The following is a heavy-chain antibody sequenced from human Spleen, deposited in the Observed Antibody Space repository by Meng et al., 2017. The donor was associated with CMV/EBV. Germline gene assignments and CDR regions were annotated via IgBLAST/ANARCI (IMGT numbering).Heavy chain of an antibody. CDR1: GFTFDDYS. J-gene: IGHJ3*02. CDR3: VSSGLAFDI. Sequence: GGSLRLSCEASGFTFDDYSMHWVRQAPGKGLEWVSGISWNSGNTGYVDSVKGRFNISRDNAENSLYLQMKSLRPEDTALYYCVSSGLAFDIWGQGTMVTVSS. V-gene: IGHV3-9*01. D-gene: IGHD2-15*01. CDR2: ISWNSGNT.